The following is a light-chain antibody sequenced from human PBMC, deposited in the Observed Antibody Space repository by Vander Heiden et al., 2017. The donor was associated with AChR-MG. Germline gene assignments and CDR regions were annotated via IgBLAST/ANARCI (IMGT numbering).Light chain of an antibody. V-gene: IGKV4-1*01. CDR1: QSVLYRSNNKNY. CDR3: QEQDTSPRT. CDR2: WAT. J-gene: IGKJ1*01. Sequence: DIVMTHSPDSLSVSLGERAPITCKSSQSVLYRSNNKNYLACHQQTPGQPPNLLIFWATTPSAGVPDRFSGRASAKDFPITISILPAEDVAVYYCQEQDTSPRTFGQGTKLEIK.